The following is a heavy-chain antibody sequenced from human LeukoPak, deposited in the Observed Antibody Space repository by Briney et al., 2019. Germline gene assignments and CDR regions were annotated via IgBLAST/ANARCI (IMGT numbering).Heavy chain of an antibody. J-gene: IGHJ3*02. V-gene: IGHV3-23*01. Sequence: GGSLRLSCAASGFTFSSYAMSWVRQAPGKGLEWVSAISGSGGSTYYADSVKGRFTISRDNSKNTLYLQMNSLRAEDTAVYYCAKDGEDIVVVPAAIGDAFDIWGQGTMVTVSS. D-gene: IGHD2-2*02. CDR3: AKDGEDIVVVPAAIGDAFDI. CDR2: ISGSGGST. CDR1: GFTFSSYA.